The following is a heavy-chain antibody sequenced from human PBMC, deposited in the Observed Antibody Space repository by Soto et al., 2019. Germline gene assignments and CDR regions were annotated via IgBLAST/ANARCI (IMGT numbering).Heavy chain of an antibody. CDR1: GFTFSDYT. J-gene: IGHJ5*02. CDR3: ARDSTAAEPGPNWAVNTFDP. CDR2: ISYDGNSH. D-gene: IGHD6-13*01. V-gene: IGHV3-30-3*01. Sequence: QVQLVESGGGVVQPGRSLRLSCAASGFTFSDYTMHWVRQTPGKGLEWVAVISYDGNSHFDADSVKGRFTISRDNSKNTLFLQMNSLTIEDTAVYYCARDSTAAEPGPNWAVNTFDPWGQGTLVTVSS.